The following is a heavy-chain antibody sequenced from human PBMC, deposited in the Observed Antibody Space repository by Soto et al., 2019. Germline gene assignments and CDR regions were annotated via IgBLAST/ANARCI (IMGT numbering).Heavy chain of an antibody. CDR2: INPNSGGT. D-gene: IGHD3-9*01. Sequence: ASLKVSCKASGYTFTGYYIHWVRQAPGQGLEWMGWINPNSGGTNYAQKFQGWVTMTGDTSISTAYMALSRLRSDDTAVYYCARGGSYYDILTGQSGYYGMDVWGQGTTVTVSS. J-gene: IGHJ6*02. CDR1: GYTFTGYY. CDR3: ARGGSYYDILTGQSGYYGMDV. V-gene: IGHV1-2*04.